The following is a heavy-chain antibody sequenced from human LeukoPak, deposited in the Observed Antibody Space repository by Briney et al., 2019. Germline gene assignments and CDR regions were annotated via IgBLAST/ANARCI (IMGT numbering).Heavy chain of an antibody. CDR1: GFTFSDYY. Sequence: PGGSLRLSCAASGFTFSDYYMSWIRQAPGKGLEWVSYISSSGSTIYYADSVKGRFTIPRDNAKNSLYLQMNSLRAEDTAVYYCAKGDNAGYSSSWYAYYYYMDVWGKGTTVTVSS. D-gene: IGHD6-13*01. CDR2: ISSSGSTI. J-gene: IGHJ6*03. V-gene: IGHV3-11*04. CDR3: AKGDNAGYSSSWYAYYYYMDV.